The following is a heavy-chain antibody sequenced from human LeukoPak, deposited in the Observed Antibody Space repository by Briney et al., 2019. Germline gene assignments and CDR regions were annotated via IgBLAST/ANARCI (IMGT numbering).Heavy chain of an antibody. Sequence: QPGGSLRLSCEASGFTFDDYGMHWVRQAPGKGLEWVSTISWNSASVGYVDSVKGRFTISRDNAKNSLYLQMNSLRAEDTALYYCAKAFFAPLEPSYFDYWGQGTLVTVSS. CDR2: ISWNSASV. D-gene: IGHD2/OR15-2a*01. J-gene: IGHJ4*02. CDR1: GFTFDDYG. V-gene: IGHV3-9*01. CDR3: AKAFFAPLEPSYFDY.